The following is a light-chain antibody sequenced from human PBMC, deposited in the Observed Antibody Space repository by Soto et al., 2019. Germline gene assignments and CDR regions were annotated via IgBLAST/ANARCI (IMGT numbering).Light chain of an antibody. CDR3: QKYNRAPHT. CDR2: AAS. Sequence: DIQMTQSPSSLSASVGDRVTITCRASQGISNYLAWYQQKPGKVPKLLIYAASTLQSGVPSRFSSSGSGTDFALTISSLQPEDVANYYCQKYNRAPHTFGQGTKLEIK. CDR1: QGISNY. J-gene: IGKJ2*01. V-gene: IGKV1-27*01.